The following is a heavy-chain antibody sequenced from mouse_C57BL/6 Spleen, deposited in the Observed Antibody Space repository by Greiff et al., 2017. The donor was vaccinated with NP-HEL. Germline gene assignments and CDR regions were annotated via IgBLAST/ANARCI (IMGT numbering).Heavy chain of an antibody. CDR2: ISSGGSYT. D-gene: IGHD3-2*02. CDR3: ARQRTAQTSWFAY. Sequence: DVMLVESGGDLVKPGGSLKLSCAASGFTFSSYGMSWVRQTPDKRLEWVATISSGGSYTYYPDSVKGRFTISRDNAKNTLYLQMSSLKSEDTAMYYCARQRTAQTSWFAYWGQGTLVTVSA. V-gene: IGHV5-6*02. CDR1: GFTFSSYG. J-gene: IGHJ3*01.